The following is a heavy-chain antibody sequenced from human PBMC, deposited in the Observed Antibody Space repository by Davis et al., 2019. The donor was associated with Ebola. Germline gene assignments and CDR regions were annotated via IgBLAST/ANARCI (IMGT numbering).Heavy chain of an antibody. Sequence: GESLKISCAASRFTFNSYAMNWVRQAPGKGLEWVSSISSSSSYIYYADSVKGRFTISRDNAKNSLYLQMNSLRAEDTAVYYCAREYCSGGSCYIDPWGQGTLVTVSS. CDR1: RFTFNSYA. CDR3: AREYCSGGSCYIDP. J-gene: IGHJ5*02. CDR2: ISSSSSYI. D-gene: IGHD2-15*01. V-gene: IGHV3-21*01.